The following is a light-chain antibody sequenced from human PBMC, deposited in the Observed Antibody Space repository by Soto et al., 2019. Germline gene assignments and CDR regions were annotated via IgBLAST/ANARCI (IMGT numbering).Light chain of an antibody. V-gene: IGKV1-5*03. CDR2: KAS. Sequence: DIQMTQSPSTLSASVGDRVTITCRASQSISSWWAWYQQKPGKAPKLLNYKASRLESGVPSRFSGSGSGTEFTLTISSLQPDDFATYYCQQYNSYWTFGQGTKLEIK. CDR1: QSISSW. J-gene: IGKJ1*01. CDR3: QQYNSYWT.